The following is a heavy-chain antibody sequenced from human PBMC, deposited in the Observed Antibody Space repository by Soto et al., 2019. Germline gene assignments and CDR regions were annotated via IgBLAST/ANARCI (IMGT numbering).Heavy chain of an antibody. Sequence: SETLPLTCTVSGGSISSYYWSWIRQPPGKGLEWIGYIYYSGSTNYNPSLKSRVTISVDTSKNQFSLKLSLKLSSVTAADTAVYYCARRWGDYFDYWGQGTLVTSPQ. CDR2: IYYSGST. V-gene: IGHV4-59*08. D-gene: IGHD3-16*01. CDR3: ARRWGDYFDY. J-gene: IGHJ4*02. CDR1: GGSISSYY.